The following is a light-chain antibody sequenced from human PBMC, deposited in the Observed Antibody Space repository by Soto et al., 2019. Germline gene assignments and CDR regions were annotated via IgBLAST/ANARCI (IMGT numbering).Light chain of an antibody. V-gene: IGLV4-60*02. Sequence: QPVLTQSSSASASLGSSVKLTCTLSSGHSSYIIAWHQQQPGKAPRYLMKLEGSGSYNKGSGVPDRFSGSSSGADHYLTISNPQFEDEADYYCETWDSNTRVFGTGTKLTVL. J-gene: IGLJ1*01. CDR3: ETWDSNTRV. CDR2: LEGSGSY. CDR1: SGHSSYI.